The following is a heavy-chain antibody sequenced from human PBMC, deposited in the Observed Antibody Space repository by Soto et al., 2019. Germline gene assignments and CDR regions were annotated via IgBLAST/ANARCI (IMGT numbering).Heavy chain of an antibody. CDR1: GFTFSSYW. CDR2: IKQDGSEK. Sequence: GGSLRLSCAASGFTFSSYWMSWVRQAPGKGLEWVANIKQDGSEKYYVDSVKGRFTISRDNAKNSLYLQMNSLRAEDTAVYYCARDQCSSTSCFAFDIWGQGTMVTVSS. D-gene: IGHD2-2*01. J-gene: IGHJ3*02. V-gene: IGHV3-7*01. CDR3: ARDQCSSTSCFAFDI.